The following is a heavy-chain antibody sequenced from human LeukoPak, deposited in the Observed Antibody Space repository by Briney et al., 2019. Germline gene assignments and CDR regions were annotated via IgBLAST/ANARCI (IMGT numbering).Heavy chain of an antibody. CDR2: ISSSGSTI. V-gene: IGHV3-11*01. J-gene: IGHJ6*03. CDR3: ARDLRSGYDYYYYYMDV. CDR1: GFTFSDYY. D-gene: IGHD3-3*01. Sequence: GGSLRLSCAASGFTFSDYYMSWIRQAPGKGLEWVSYISSSGSTIYYADSVKSRFTISRDNAKNSLYLQMNSLRAEDTAVYYCARDLRSGYDYYYYYMDVWGKGTTLTVSS.